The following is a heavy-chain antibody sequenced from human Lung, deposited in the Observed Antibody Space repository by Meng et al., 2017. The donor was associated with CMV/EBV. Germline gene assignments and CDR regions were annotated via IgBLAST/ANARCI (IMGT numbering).Heavy chain of an antibody. CDR1: GYTFTGYY. D-gene: IGHD3-10*01. V-gene: IGHV1-2*06. J-gene: IGHJ4*02. CDR2: INPKSGAT. Sequence: QVQLVQSGAEVKKPGASVKVSCKTSGYTFTGYYTHWVRPAPGQGLESMGRINPKSGATDYAQKFQGRVTLTRDTSINTAYMELNRLTSDDTAVYYCARFGEVIDYWGQGTLVTVSS. CDR3: ARFGEVIDY.